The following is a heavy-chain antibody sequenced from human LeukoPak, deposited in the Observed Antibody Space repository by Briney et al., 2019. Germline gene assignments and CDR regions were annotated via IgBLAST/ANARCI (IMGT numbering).Heavy chain of an antibody. Sequence: GGSLRLSCAASGFTFSSYSMNWVRQAPGKGLEWVSYISSSSSTIYYADSVKGRFTIPRDNAKNSLYLQMNSLRAEDTAVYYCARVRMGTDYYGSGTDAFDIWGQGTMVTVSS. CDR3: ARVRMGTDYYGSGTDAFDI. CDR1: GFTFSSYS. D-gene: IGHD3-10*01. CDR2: ISSSSSTI. V-gene: IGHV3-48*01. J-gene: IGHJ3*02.